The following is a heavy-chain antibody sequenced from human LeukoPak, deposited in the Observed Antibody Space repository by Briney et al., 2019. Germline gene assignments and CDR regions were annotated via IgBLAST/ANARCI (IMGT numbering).Heavy chain of an antibody. CDR1: GYTFTSYG. CDR3: ARGRYSGQLDYYYYMDV. CDR2: IIPIFGTA. Sequence: GASVKVSCKASGYTFTSYGISWVRQAPGQGLEWMGGIIPIFGTANYAQKFQGRVTITTDESTSTAYMELSSLRSEDTAVYYCARGRYSGQLDYYYYMDVWGKGTTVTVSS. D-gene: IGHD1-1*01. V-gene: IGHV1-69*05. J-gene: IGHJ6*03.